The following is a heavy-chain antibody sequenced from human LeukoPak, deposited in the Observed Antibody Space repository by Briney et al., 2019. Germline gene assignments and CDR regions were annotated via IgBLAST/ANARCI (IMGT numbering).Heavy chain of an antibody. CDR3: ARERLGGSYYRPVDY. V-gene: IGHV4-59*12. D-gene: IGHD1-26*01. CDR1: GGSISSYY. Sequence: TSETLSLTCTVSGGSISSYYWSWIRQPPGKGLEWIGYIYYSGSTNYNPSLKSRVTISLDTSKNQFSLKLSSVSAEDTALYYCARERLGGSYYRPVDYWGQGTLVTVSS. CDR2: IYYSGST. J-gene: IGHJ4*02.